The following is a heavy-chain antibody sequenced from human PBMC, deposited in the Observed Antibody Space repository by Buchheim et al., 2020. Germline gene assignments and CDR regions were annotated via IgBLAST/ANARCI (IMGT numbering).Heavy chain of an antibody. V-gene: IGHV3-33*01. CDR1: GFTFSSYG. CDR3: ARDPKPRLLWFGEGWFDP. CDR2: IWYDGSNK. D-gene: IGHD3-10*01. Sequence: QVQLVESGGGVVQPGRSLRLSCAASGFTFSSYGMHWVRQAPGKGLEWVAVIWYDGSNKYYADSVKGRFTISRVNSKNKLYLQMNSLRAEDTAVYYCARDPKPRLLWFGEGWFDPWGQGTL. J-gene: IGHJ5*02.